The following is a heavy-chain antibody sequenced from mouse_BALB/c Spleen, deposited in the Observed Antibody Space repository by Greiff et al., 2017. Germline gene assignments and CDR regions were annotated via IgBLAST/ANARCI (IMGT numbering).Heavy chain of an antibody. J-gene: IGHJ4*01. Sequence: VKLVESGPGLVAPSQSLSITCTVSGFSLTSYGVHWVRQPPGKGLEWLGVIWAGGSTNYNSALMSRLSISKDNSKSQVFLKMNSLQTDDTAMYYCASMITTKGYAMDYWGQGTSVTVSS. D-gene: IGHD2-4*01. CDR1: GFSLTSYG. CDR2: IWAGGST. V-gene: IGHV2-9*02. CDR3: ASMITTKGYAMDY.